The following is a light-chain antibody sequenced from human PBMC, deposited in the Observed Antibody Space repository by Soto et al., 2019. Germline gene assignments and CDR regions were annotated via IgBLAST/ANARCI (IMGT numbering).Light chain of an antibody. Sequence: EIVMTQSPATLSVSPGERATLSCRASQSVSSSYLAWYQQKPGQAPRLLIYGASSRATGIPDRFSGSGSGTEFTLTISGLQSEDFAVYYCQHQSNWPRTFGQGTKVDI. CDR2: GAS. V-gene: IGKV3D-15*01. CDR1: QSVSSSY. J-gene: IGKJ1*01. CDR3: QHQSNWPRT.